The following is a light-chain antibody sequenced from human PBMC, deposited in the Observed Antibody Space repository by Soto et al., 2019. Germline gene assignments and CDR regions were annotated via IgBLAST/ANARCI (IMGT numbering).Light chain of an antibody. CDR2: GNI. CDR3: CSYAGSSLYV. Sequence: QSVLTQPPSVSGAPGQRVTISCTGSSSNIGGGYDVHWYQQLPGTAPKLLVYGNINRPSRVPDRFSGSKSDTSASLAINGLQAEDEADYYCCSYAGSSLYVFGTGTKLTVL. V-gene: IGLV1-40*01. CDR1: SSNIGGGYD. J-gene: IGLJ1*01.